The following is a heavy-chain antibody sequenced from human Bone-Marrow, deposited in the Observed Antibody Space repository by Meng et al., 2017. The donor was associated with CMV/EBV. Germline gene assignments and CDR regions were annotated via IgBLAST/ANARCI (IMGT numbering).Heavy chain of an antibody. Sequence: SVKVSCKASGGTFSSYAISWVRQAPGQGLEWMGGIIPILGIANYAQKFQGRVTITADKSTSTAYMELSSLRSEDTAVYYCARDLGSGRYDYYYYGMDVWGQGTTVTVSS. CDR1: GGTFSSYA. D-gene: IGHD1-26*01. V-gene: IGHV1-69*10. CDR2: IIPILGIA. J-gene: IGHJ6*02. CDR3: ARDLGSGRYDYYYYGMDV.